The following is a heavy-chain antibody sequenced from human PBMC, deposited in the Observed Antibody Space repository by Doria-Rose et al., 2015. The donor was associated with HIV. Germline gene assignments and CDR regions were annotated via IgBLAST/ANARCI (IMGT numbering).Heavy chain of an antibody. Sequence: QESGPVLVKPTETLTLTCTVSGVSLSSPGMGVSWIRQPPGKALEWLANFFSDDERSYKTSLKSRLTISRSTSKSQVDLTMTDVDPVDTATYYCARIKSSRWYHKYYFDFWGQGTLVIVSA. CDR2: FFSDDER. J-gene: IGHJ4*02. CDR3: ARIKSSRWYHKYYFDF. V-gene: IGHV2-26*01. D-gene: IGHD6-13*01. CDR1: GVSLSSPGMG.